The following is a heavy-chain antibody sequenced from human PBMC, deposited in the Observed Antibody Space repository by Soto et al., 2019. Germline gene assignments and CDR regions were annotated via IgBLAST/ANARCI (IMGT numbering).Heavy chain of an antibody. CDR1: GYTFTSYG. D-gene: IGHD3-10*01. CDR2: ISAYNGNT. V-gene: IGHV1-18*01. Sequence: QVQLVQSGAEVKKPGASVKVSCKASGYTFTSYGISWVRQAPGQGLEWRGWISAYNGNTNYAQKLQGRVTMTTDTSTSTAYMVLRSLRADDTAVYYCARVRGYYCGSRSYYNGLLGYWGQGALVPVSS. CDR3: ARVRGYYCGSRSYYNGLLGY. J-gene: IGHJ4*02.